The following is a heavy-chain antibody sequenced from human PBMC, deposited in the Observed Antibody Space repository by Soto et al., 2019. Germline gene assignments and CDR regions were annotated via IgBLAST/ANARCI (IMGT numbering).Heavy chain of an antibody. D-gene: IGHD1-1*01. V-gene: IGHV4-4*02. J-gene: IGHJ4*02. CDR3: ARSEGTCLAY. Sequence: QVQLQESGPGLVKPSGTLSLTCTVSGGSMTSSNWWNWDHQYPGKGLDWIGESPHSGRTNYNQSLTTRFPISVDKSKNHFSLKLSSVTAADRAVYYCARSEGTCLAYWGQGTLVTVSS. CDR1: GGSMTSSNW. CDR2: SPHSGRT.